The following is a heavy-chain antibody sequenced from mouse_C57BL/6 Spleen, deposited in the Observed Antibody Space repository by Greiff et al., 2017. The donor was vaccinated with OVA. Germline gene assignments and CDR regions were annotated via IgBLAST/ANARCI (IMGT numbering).Heavy chain of an antibody. D-gene: IGHD2-4*01. CDR1: GFTFSDYG. Sequence: EVKLQESGGGLVKPGGSLKLSCAASGFTFSDYGMHWVRQAPEKGLEWVAYISSGSSTIYYADTVKGRFTISRDNAKNTLFLQMTSLRSEDTAMYYCARGYYDYDGNAMDYWGQGTSVTVSS. CDR3: ARGYYDYDGNAMDY. J-gene: IGHJ4*01. V-gene: IGHV5-17*01. CDR2: ISSGSSTI.